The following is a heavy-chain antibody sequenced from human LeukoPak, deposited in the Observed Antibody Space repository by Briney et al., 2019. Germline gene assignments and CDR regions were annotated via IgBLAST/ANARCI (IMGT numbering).Heavy chain of an antibody. CDR2: IRGSGGST. CDR1: GFTFSNYA. J-gene: IGHJ4*02. D-gene: IGHD6-6*01. V-gene: IGHV3-23*01. CDR3: AKDPRPIAAPPLFDY. Sequence: GGSLRLSCAASGFTFSNYAMSWVRQAPGKGLEWVSGIRGSGGSTYYADSVKGRFTISRDNSKNTLYLQMNSLRAEDTAIYYCAKDPRPIAAPPLFDYWGQGTVVTVSS.